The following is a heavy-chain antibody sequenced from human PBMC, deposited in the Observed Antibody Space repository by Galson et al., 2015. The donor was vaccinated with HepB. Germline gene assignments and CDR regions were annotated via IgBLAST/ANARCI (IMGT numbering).Heavy chain of an antibody. CDR1: GYTFTSYD. J-gene: IGHJ4*02. CDR2: VNPNSGNT. CDR3: ARAPPQPGIAVAGNRNPTKRYRFDY. D-gene: IGHD6-19*01. V-gene: IGHV1-8*01. Sequence: SVKVSCKASGYTFTSYDINWVRQATGQGLEWMGWVNPNSGNTGYAQKFQGRVTMTRNTSISTAYMELSSLRSEDTAVYYCARAPPQPGIAVAGNRNPTKRYRFDYWGQGTLVTVSS.